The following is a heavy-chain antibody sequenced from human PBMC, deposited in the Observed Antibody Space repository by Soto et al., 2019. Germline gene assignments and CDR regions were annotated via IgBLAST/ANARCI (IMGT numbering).Heavy chain of an antibody. Sequence: QVQLQESGPGLLQPSEPLSLTRAVSGGSITSGHWWSWVRQTPGKGPEWTGDFYHGGTTDYNPYRKGRVTMSVDKPKTQFSLKLKSVTAADTAVYYCAREGAYCDSWSGYFGPGYFDKWGQGILVTVSS. CDR2: FYHGGTT. J-gene: IGHJ4*02. V-gene: IGHV4-4*02. CDR3: AREGAYCDSWSGYFGPGYFDK. D-gene: IGHD3-3*01. CDR1: GGSITSGHW.